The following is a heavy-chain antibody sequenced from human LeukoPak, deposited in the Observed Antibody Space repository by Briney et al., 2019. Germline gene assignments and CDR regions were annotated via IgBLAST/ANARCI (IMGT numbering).Heavy chain of an antibody. J-gene: IGHJ5*02. Sequence: GGSLRLSCAASGFTFSSYAMSWVRQAPGKGLEWASAISGSGGSTYYADSVKGRFTISRDNSKNTLYLQMNSLRAEDTAVYYCAKDKLIRGYYYGNWFDPWGQGTLVTVSS. V-gene: IGHV3-23*01. CDR2: ISGSGGST. CDR1: GFTFSSYA. D-gene: IGHD3-22*01. CDR3: AKDKLIRGYYYGNWFDP.